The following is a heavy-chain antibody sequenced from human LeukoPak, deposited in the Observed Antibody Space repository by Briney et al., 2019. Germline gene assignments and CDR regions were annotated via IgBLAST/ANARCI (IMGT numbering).Heavy chain of an antibody. CDR1: GGSVSSGSYY. Sequence: SETLSLTCTVSGGSVSSGSYYWSWIRQPPGKGLEWIGYIYYSGSTNYNPSLKSRVTISVDTSKNQFSLKLSSVTAADTAVYHCARDNWNYGSSMDVWGQGTTVTVSS. CDR3: ARDNWNYGSSMDV. V-gene: IGHV4-61*01. D-gene: IGHD1-7*01. CDR2: IYYSGST. J-gene: IGHJ6*02.